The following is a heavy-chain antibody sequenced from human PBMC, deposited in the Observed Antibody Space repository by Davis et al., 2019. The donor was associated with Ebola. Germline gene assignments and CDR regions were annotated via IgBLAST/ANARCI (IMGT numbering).Heavy chain of an antibody. J-gene: IGHJ4*02. V-gene: IGHV3-7*03. D-gene: IGHD6-19*01. CDR1: GFTFSSYG. CDR2: IKQDGSEK. CDR3: ARSVRGYSSGWT. Sequence: PGGPLRPSCAASGFTFSSYGMSWVRQAPGKGLEWVANIKQDGSEKYYVDSVKGRFTISRDNAKNSLYLQMNSLRAEDTAVYYCARSVRGYSSGWTRGQGTLVTVSS.